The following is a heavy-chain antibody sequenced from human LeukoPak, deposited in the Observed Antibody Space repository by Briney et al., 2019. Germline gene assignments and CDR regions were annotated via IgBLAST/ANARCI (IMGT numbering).Heavy chain of an antibody. CDR1: GFTFSSYG. CDR3: ATDSGSGYYKIDY. D-gene: IGHD3-22*01. J-gene: IGHJ4*02. CDR2: IRYDGNNK. Sequence: GGSLRLSCAASGFTFSSYGMYWVRQAPGKGLEWVAFIRYDGNNKYYADSVKGRFTISRDNSKNTLYLQMNSLRAEDTAVYYCATDSGSGYYKIDYWGQGTLVTVSS. V-gene: IGHV3-30*02.